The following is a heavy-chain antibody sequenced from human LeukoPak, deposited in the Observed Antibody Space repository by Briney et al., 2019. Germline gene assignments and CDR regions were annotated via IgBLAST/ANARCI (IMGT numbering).Heavy chain of an antibody. V-gene: IGHV3-21*01. Sequence: PGGSLRLSCAASGFSFSDHNMNWVRQAPGKGLEWVSSISSGSDYIYYADSVKGRFTISRDNAKNSLYLQMNSLTAEDTAVYYCARDSTDTSGYHYHFDSWGQGTLVTVSS. D-gene: IGHD3-22*01. CDR1: GFSFSDHN. CDR3: ARDSTDTSGYHYHFDS. J-gene: IGHJ4*02. CDR2: ISSGSDYI.